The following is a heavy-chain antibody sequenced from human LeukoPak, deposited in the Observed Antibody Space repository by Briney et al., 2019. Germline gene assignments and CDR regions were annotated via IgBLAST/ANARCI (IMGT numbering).Heavy chain of an antibody. CDR1: GFTFSSCA. Sequence: QPGGSLRVSCAASGFTFSSCAMGWVRQAPGEGLEWVSVVSGSGVDTYYADSVQGRFTISRDNSRNTLYLQMNSLRAEDTAVYYCAKVGLITVYDAFHIWGQGTMITVSS. J-gene: IGHJ3*02. CDR2: VSGSGVDT. V-gene: IGHV3-23*01. D-gene: IGHD4-11*01. CDR3: AKVGLITVYDAFHI.